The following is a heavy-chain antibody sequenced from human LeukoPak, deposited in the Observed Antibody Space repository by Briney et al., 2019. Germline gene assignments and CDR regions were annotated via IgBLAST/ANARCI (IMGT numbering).Heavy chain of an antibody. V-gene: IGHV4-34*01. D-gene: IGHD5-18*01. CDR2: INHSGST. CDR3: ARGLDTWLWKRNWFDP. CDR1: SGSLREDY. J-gene: IGHJ5*02. Sequence: SETLSLTCNVSSGSLREDYWSWIRQSPGKGLEWIAEINHSGSTNYNPSLKSRVTISADTSKNQFSLKLSSVTAADTAVYYCARGLDTWLWKRNWFDPWGQGTLVTVSS.